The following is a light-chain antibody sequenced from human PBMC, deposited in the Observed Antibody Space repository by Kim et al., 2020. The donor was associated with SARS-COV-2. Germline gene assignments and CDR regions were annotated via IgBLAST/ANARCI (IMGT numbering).Light chain of an antibody. CDR1: QSVSSNY. Sequence: PPGERATLSCRASQSVSSNYLAWYQQKPGQAPRLLIYGASSSATGIPDRFSGSGSGTDFTLTITRLEPEDFAVYYCQQYSSSPATFGQGTKVDIK. J-gene: IGKJ1*01. CDR3: QQYSSSPAT. V-gene: IGKV3-20*01. CDR2: GAS.